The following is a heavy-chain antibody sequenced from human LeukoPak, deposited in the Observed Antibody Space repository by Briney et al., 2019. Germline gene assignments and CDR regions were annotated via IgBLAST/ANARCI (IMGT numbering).Heavy chain of an antibody. D-gene: IGHD2/OR15-2a*01. CDR3: TRDSTTWARSGY. CDR1: GVTVSSSY. Sequence: SGGSQRLSCAASGVTVSSSYMGWVRQAPRKGLEWVSVINSDGTTYYADSVKGRFTASRDPSKNTLSLQMSSLRVEDTAVYYCTRDSTTWARSGYWGQGTLVTVSS. CDR2: INSDGTT. J-gene: IGHJ4*02. V-gene: IGHV3-66*01.